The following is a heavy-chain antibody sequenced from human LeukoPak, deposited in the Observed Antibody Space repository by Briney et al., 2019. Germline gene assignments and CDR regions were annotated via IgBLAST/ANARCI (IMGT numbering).Heavy chain of an antibody. CDR3: ARAGVDITMIVVVIPTHDY. CDR2: ISAYNGNT. Sequence: ASVKVSCKASGYTFTSYGISWVRQAPGQGLEWMGWISAYNGNTNYAQKLQGRVTMTTDTSTSTAYMELRSLRSDDTAVYYCARAGVDITMIVVVIPTHDYWGQGTLVTVSS. J-gene: IGHJ4*02. CDR1: GYTFTSYG. D-gene: IGHD3-22*01. V-gene: IGHV1-18*01.